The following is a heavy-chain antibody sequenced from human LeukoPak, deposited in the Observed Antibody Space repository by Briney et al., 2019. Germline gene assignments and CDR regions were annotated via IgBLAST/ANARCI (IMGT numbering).Heavy chain of an antibody. CDR2: RYYSGAS. CDR1: TGSISGYY. J-gene: IGHJ4*02. Sequence: ASETLSLTCAVSTGSISGYYWSWIRQPPGKGLEWIGFRYYSGASNYNPSLRGRVTISVDRSKSQVSLKMTPVTAADTAVYYCARALSGSPAVFDSWGQGTLVSVSS. CDR3: ARALSGSPAVFDS. D-gene: IGHD1-26*01. V-gene: IGHV4-59*08.